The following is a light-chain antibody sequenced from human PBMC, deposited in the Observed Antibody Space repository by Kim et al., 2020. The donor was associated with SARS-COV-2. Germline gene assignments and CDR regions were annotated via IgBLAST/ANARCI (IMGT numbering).Light chain of an antibody. CDR2: RNN. CDR1: SSKIGAGND. V-gene: IGLV1-40*01. Sequence: RVTSPCTGSSSKIGAGNDVHWYRQLPGTAPKLLIYRNNTRPSGVPDRFSGSKSGTSASLAITGLQAEDEADYYCQSYDSSLNVVVFGGGTQLTVL. J-gene: IGLJ2*01. CDR3: QSYDSSLNVVV.